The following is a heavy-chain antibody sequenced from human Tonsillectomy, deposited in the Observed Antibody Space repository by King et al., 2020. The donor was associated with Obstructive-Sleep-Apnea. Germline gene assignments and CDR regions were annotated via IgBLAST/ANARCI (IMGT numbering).Heavy chain of an antibody. V-gene: IGHV4-4*02. CDR2: IYHSGST. Sequence: VQLQESGPGLVKPSETLSLTCAVSGGSISSSNWWGWVRQPPGKGLEWIGEIYHSGSTNYNPSLKSRVTISVDKSKNQFSLKVSSVTAADTAVYYCARGTPHYCSGGSCYSYGLDYWGQGTLVTVSS. D-gene: IGHD2-15*01. J-gene: IGHJ4*02. CDR1: GGSISSSNW. CDR3: ARGTPHYCSGGSCYSYGLDY.